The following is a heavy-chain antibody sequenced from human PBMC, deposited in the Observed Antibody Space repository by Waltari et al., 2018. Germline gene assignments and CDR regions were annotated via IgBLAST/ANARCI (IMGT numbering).Heavy chain of an antibody. V-gene: IGHV4-4*03. D-gene: IGHD2-15*01. CDR2: VHGSGKT. Sequence: QVQLQESGPALAKPPGTLSLRCSASCVHWSSGHWLSWLRQSPGKGLEWIGQVHGSGKTNYNPSLESRVSISKDTSNKQFSLKLTFATAADTAVYYCARDRGRGLYLDSWGQGILVTVSP. CDR1: CVHWSSGHW. CDR3: ARDRGRGLYLDS. J-gene: IGHJ4*02.